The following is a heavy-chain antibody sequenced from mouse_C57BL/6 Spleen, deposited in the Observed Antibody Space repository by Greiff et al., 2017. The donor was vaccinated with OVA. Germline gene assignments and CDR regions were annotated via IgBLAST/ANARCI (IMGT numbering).Heavy chain of an antibody. CDR1: GYTFTSYW. Sequence: QVQLQQPGAELVKPGASVKMSCKASGYTFTSYWITWVKQRPGQGLEWIGDIYPGSGSTNYNEKFKSKATLTVDTSSSTAYMQLSSLTSEDSAVYYCAREGDGYYVRFAYWGQGTLVTVSA. V-gene: IGHV1-55*01. CDR2: IYPGSGST. CDR3: AREGDGYYVRFAY. J-gene: IGHJ3*01. D-gene: IGHD2-3*01.